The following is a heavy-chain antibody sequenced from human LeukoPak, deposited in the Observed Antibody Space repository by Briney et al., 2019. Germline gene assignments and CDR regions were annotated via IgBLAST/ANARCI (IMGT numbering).Heavy chain of an antibody. CDR3: ARGTNDYGDSYYYYYYMDV. CDR1: GGSISSGSYY. D-gene: IGHD4-17*01. Sequence: PSETLSLTCTVSGGSISSGSYYWSWIRQPAGKGLEWIGRFYTSGSTNYNPSLKSRVTISVDTSKNQFSLKLSSVTAADTAVYYCARGTNDYGDSYYYYYYMDVWGKGTTVTVSS. CDR2: FYTSGST. V-gene: IGHV4-61*02. J-gene: IGHJ6*03.